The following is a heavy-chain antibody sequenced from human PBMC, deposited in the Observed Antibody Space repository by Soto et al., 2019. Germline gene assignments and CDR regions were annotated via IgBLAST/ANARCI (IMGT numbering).Heavy chain of an antibody. D-gene: IGHD2-15*01. CDR2: INSDGSST. J-gene: IGHJ4*02. V-gene: IGHV3-74*01. CDR1: GFTFSSYW. CDR3: AYSSGHARFDY. Sequence: GGSLRLSCAASGFTFSSYWMHWVRQAPGKGLVWVSRINSDGSSTSYADSVKGRFTISRDNAKNTLYPQMNSLRAEDTAVYYCAYSSGHARFDYWGQGTRVTVSS.